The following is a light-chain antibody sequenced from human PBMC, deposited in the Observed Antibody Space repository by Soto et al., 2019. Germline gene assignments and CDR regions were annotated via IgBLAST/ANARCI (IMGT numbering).Light chain of an antibody. CDR2: GAS. Sequence: IVRPQYPATLSVSPWDRATLSWRASQTVSRSLAWYQQKPGQAPRLLIYGASMRATGVPDRFSGSGSGTDFTHTISSLQSEDFAVYYCQQYIDWPPYTFGQGTKVDI. CDR1: QTVSRS. J-gene: IGKJ2*01. V-gene: IGKV3-15*01. CDR3: QQYIDWPPYT.